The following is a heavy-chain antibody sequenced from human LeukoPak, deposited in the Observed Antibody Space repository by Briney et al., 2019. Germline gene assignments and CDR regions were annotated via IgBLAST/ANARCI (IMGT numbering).Heavy chain of an antibody. CDR1: GGSITSYH. V-gene: IGHV4-59*01. Sequence: SETLSLTCTISGGSITSYHWSWIRQPPGKGLEWIGYIHYSGGTNYNPSLKSRVTISVDTSKNQFSLNLRSVTAADTAVYYCARGSRDGYNHFDYWGQGTLVTVSS. CDR3: ARGSRDGYNHFDY. J-gene: IGHJ4*02. D-gene: IGHD5-24*01. CDR2: IHYSGGT.